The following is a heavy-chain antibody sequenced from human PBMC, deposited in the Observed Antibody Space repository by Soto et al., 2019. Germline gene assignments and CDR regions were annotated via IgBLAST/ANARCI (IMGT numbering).Heavy chain of an antibody. CDR1: GFTFSSYG. CDR2: ISYDGSNK. CDR3: AKGPFDSSGYYSASDY. Sequence: QVQLVESGGGVVQPGRSLRLSCAASGFTFSSYGMHWVRQAPGKGLEWVALISYDGSNKYYADSVKGRFTISRDNSKNTLYLQMNSLRAEDTAVYYCAKGPFDSSGYYSASDYWGQGTLVTVSS. V-gene: IGHV3-30*18. J-gene: IGHJ4*02. D-gene: IGHD3-22*01.